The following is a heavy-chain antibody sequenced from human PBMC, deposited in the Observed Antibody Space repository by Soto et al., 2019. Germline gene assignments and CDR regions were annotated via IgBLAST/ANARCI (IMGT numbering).Heavy chain of an antibody. Sequence: EVQLLESGGGLVQPGGSLRLSCAASGFIFSSYAMSWVRQAPGKGLEWVSGISGSGGSTYYADSVKGRFTISRDSSKNTLYVQMNNLRAEDTAAYYCAKDQDFWGGYYAGGTFDYWGQGTLVTVSS. CDR3: AKDQDFWGGYYAGGTFDY. CDR1: GFIFSSYA. J-gene: IGHJ4*02. D-gene: IGHD3-3*01. V-gene: IGHV3-23*01. CDR2: ISGSGGST.